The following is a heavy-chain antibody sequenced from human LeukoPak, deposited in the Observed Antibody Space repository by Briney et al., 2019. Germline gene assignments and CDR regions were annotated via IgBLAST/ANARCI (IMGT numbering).Heavy chain of an antibody. CDR1: GFTFSSYG. D-gene: IGHD3-3*01. CDR2: ISYDGSNK. J-gene: IGHJ4*02. Sequence: GGSLRLSCAASGFTFSSYGMHWVRQAPGKGLEWVAVISYDGSNKYYADSVKGRFTISRDNSRNTLYLQMNSLRAEDTAIYYCARDSYLLRFLEWSNWGQGTLVTVSS. V-gene: IGHV3-30*03. CDR3: ARDSYLLRFLEWSN.